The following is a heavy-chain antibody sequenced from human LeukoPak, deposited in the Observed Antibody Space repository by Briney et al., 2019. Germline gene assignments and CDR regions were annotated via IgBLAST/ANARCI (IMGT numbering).Heavy chain of an antibody. J-gene: IGHJ4*02. V-gene: IGHV3-7*02. CDR1: GFTFSSYC. CDR2: IKETGSAK. CDR3: ARPVDQQWLVLHY. Sequence: GGSLRLYCAADGFTFSSYCMAWVRQARGEGLEGVANIKETGSAKYYVDPVRGRFTISRANAKNSLYLKMNSLKAKDTAVYSCARPVDQQWLVLHYWGQGTLVTVSS. D-gene: IGHD6-19*01.